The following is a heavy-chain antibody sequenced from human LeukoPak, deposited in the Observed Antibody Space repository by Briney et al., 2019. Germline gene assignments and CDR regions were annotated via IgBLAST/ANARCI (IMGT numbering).Heavy chain of an antibody. CDR2: IKQDGSEK. D-gene: IGHD3-22*01. CDR1: GFTFSSYW. CDR3: ARVPVLVTYYYDSSGYYFDY. V-gene: IGHV3-7*01. Sequence: GGSLRLSCAASGFTFSSYWMSWVRQAPGKGLEWVANIKQDGSEKYYVDSVKGRFTISRDNAKNSPYLQMNSLRAEDTAVYYCARVPVLVTYYYDSSGYYFDYWGQGTLVTVSS. J-gene: IGHJ4*02.